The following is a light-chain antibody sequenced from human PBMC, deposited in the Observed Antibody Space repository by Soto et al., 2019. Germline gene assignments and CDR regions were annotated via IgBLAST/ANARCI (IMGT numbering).Light chain of an antibody. CDR1: QGISSY. V-gene: IGKV1-9*01. Sequence: IQLTQSPSSLSTSVGDRVTITCRASQGISSYLAWYQQKPGKAPKLLIYAASILQNGVPSRFSGGGSGTDFPPTISSLQPEDSAIYYCQQRFTFGPGTKVDIK. J-gene: IGKJ3*01. CDR2: AAS. CDR3: QQRFT.